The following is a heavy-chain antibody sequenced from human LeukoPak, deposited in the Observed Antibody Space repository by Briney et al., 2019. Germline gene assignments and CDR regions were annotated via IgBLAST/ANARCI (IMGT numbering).Heavy chain of an antibody. CDR1: GGSISSGGYS. CDR3: ARGYCSGGSCYQYYFDY. D-gene: IGHD2-15*01. Sequence: SETLSLTCAVSGGSISSGGYSWSWIRQPPGEGLEWIGYIYHSGSTYYNPSLKSRVTISVDRSKNQFSLKLSSVTAADTAVYYCARGYCSGGSCYQYYFDYWGQGTLVTVSS. V-gene: IGHV4-30-2*01. CDR2: IYHSGST. J-gene: IGHJ4*02.